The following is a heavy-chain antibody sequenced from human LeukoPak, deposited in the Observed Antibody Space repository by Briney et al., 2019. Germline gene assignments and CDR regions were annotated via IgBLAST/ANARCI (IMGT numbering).Heavy chain of an antibody. J-gene: IGHJ4*02. Sequence: GGSLRLSCAASGFTFSSYSMNWVRQAPGKGLEWVSYISSSSSTIYYADSVKGRFTISRDNAKNSLYLQMNSLRAEDTAVYYCARVRPFDIWGQGTLVTVYS. CDR3: ARVRPFDI. D-gene: IGHD3-9*01. CDR1: GFTFSSYS. V-gene: IGHV3-48*01. CDR2: ISSSSSTI.